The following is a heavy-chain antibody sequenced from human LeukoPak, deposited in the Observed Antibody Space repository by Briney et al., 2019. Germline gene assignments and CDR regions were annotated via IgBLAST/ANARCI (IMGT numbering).Heavy chain of an antibody. Sequence: PSETLSLTCTVSGGSISSYYWSWIRQPPGKGLEWIGYIYYSGRTNYNPSLKSRVTISVDTSKNQFSLKLSSVTAADTAVYYCASTDRIKDAFDIWGQGTMVTVSS. D-gene: IGHD1-14*01. V-gene: IGHV4-59*01. J-gene: IGHJ3*02. CDR1: GGSISSYY. CDR2: IYYSGRT. CDR3: ASTDRIKDAFDI.